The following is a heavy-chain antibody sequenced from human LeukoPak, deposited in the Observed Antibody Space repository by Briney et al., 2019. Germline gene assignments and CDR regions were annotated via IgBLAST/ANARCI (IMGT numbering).Heavy chain of an antibody. CDR1: GGSVSSGSYY. Sequence: PSETLSLTCTVSGGSVSSGSYYWSWIRQPPGKGLEWIGYIYYSGSTNYNPSLKSRVTISVDTSKNQFSLKLSSVAAADTAVYYCARGTVPGSHDAFDIWGQGTMVTVSS. J-gene: IGHJ3*02. D-gene: IGHD4-17*01. CDR2: IYYSGST. V-gene: IGHV4-61*01. CDR3: ARGTVPGSHDAFDI.